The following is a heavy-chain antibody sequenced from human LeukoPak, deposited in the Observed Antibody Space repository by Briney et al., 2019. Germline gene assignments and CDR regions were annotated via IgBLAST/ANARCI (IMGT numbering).Heavy chain of an antibody. Sequence: SETLSLTCAVYGGSFSGYYWSWIRQPPGKGLEWIGEINHSGSTNYNPSLKSRVTISVDTSKNQFSLKLSSVTAADTAVYYCARHYVLLWFGHIDYWGQGTLVTVSS. CDR1: GGSFSGYY. D-gene: IGHD3-10*01. CDR3: ARHYVLLWFGHIDY. V-gene: IGHV4-34*01. J-gene: IGHJ4*02. CDR2: INHSGST.